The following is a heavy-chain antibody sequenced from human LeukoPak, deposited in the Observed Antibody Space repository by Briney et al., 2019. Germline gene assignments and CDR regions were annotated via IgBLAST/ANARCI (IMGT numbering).Heavy chain of an antibody. CDR3: ARRWGRRYCSSTSCLGGFDY. V-gene: IGHV4-4*07. D-gene: IGHD2-2*01. CDR1: GGSISSYY. Sequence: KPSETLSLTCTVSGGSISSYYWSWIRQPAGKGLEWIGRIYSSGSTDYSPSLRSRVTISVDTSKNQFSLKLSSVTAADTAVYYCARRWGRRYCSSTSCLGGFDYWGQGTLVTVSS. CDR2: IYSSGST. J-gene: IGHJ4*02.